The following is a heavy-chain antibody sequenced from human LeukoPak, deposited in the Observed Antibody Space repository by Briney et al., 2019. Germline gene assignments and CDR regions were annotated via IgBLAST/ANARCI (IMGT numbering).Heavy chain of an antibody. CDR3: AGVGGGSYYDYYYGMDV. CDR1: GFTFSSYE. D-gene: IGHD1-26*01. V-gene: IGHV3-48*03. Sequence: GGSLRLSCAASGFTFSSYEMNWVRQAPGKGLEWVSYISSSGSTIYYADSVKGRFTISRDNAKNSLYLQMNSLRAEDTAVYYCAGVGGGSYYDYYYGMDVWGQGTTVTVSS. CDR2: ISSSGSTI. J-gene: IGHJ6*02.